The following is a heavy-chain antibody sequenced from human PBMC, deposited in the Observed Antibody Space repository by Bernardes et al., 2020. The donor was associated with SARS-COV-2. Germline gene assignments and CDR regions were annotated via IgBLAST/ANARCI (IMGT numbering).Heavy chain of an antibody. J-gene: IGHJ4*02. V-gene: IGHV1-2*04. CDR2: SNPKTGGT. D-gene: IGHD7-27*01. Sequence: SVTVSCRASGYTFTDYYMHWLRQAPGPGREWLGWSNPKTGGTNYAQKFQGWVTLTRDTSMSTAYMEVSRLRSDDTAVYYCARETGDRGERYFDYWGQGTLVTVSS. CDR3: ARETGDRGERYFDY. CDR1: GYTFTDYY.